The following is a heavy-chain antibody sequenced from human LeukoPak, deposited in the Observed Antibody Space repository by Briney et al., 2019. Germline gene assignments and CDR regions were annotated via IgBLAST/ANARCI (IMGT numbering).Heavy chain of an antibody. CDR1: GFTFSSYS. V-gene: IGHV3-66*04. D-gene: IGHD6-13*01. J-gene: IGHJ4*02. Sequence: GGSLRLSCAASGFTFSSYSIHWVRQAPGKGLEWVSVIYSGGSTYYADSVKGRFTISGDNSKNTLYLQMNSLRAEDTAVYYCARLAAAGRYFDYWGQGTLVTVSS. CDR2: IYSGGST. CDR3: ARLAAAGRYFDY.